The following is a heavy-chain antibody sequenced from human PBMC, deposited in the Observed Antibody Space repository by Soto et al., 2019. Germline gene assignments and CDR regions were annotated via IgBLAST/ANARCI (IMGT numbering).Heavy chain of an antibody. V-gene: IGHV3-23*01. CDR1: GFTFTSHD. CDR2: INFNSFSI. Sequence: GGSLRLSCAASGFTFTSHDMAWVRQAPGKGLEWVSNINFNSFSIYYADSVKGRFTISRDNSKNTLYLQISSLRAEDTAVYYCAKTLIAARLYYYYGMDVWGQGTTVTVSS. CDR3: AKTLIAARLYYYYGMDV. D-gene: IGHD6-6*01. J-gene: IGHJ6*02.